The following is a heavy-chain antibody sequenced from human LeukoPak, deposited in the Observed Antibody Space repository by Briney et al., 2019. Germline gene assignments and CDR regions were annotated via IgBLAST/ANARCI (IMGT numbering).Heavy chain of an antibody. V-gene: IGHV3-23*01. CDR1: GFTFSNYA. CDR2: ISGSGRST. D-gene: IGHD3-22*01. CDR3: VNLHYDSKPRSPL. J-gene: IGHJ4*02. Sequence: GGSLRLSCAASGFTFSNYAISWVRQAPGKGLEWVSAISGSGRSTYYADSVKGRFTISRDSSKNTLYLQMNSLRAEDTALYYCVNLHYDSKPRSPLWGQGTLVTVSS.